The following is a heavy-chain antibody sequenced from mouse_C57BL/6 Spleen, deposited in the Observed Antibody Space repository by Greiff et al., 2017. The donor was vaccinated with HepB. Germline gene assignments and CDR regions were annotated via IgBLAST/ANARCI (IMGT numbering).Heavy chain of an antibody. CDR1: GYTFTSYT. V-gene: IGHV1-4*01. CDR3: ARGGLLRGNYFDY. Sequence: VQLQQSGAELARPGASVKMSCKASGYTFTSYTMHWVKQRPGQGLEWIGYINPSSGYTKYNQKFKDKATLTADKSSSTAYMQLSSLASEDSAGYYCARGGLLRGNYFDYWGQGTTLTVSS. D-gene: IGHD2-3*01. CDR2: INPSSGYT. J-gene: IGHJ2*01.